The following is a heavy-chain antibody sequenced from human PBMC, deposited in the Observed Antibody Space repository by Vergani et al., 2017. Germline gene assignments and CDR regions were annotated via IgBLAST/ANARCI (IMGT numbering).Heavy chain of an antibody. CDR2: ISGSGGST. CDR3: AKDPDWLLFPTYYFDY. D-gene: IGHD3-9*01. J-gene: IGHJ4*02. Sequence: VQLVESGGGVVQPGRSLRLSCAASGFTFSSYAMSWVRQAPGQGLEWVSAISGSGGSTYYADSVKGRFTISRDNSKNTLYLQMNSLRAEDTAVYYCAKDPDWLLFPTYYFDYWGQGTLVTVSS. V-gene: IGHV3-23*04. CDR1: GFTFSSYA.